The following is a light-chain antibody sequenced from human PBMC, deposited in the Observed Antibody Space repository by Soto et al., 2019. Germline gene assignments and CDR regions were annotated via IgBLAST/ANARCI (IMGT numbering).Light chain of an antibody. V-gene: IGKV3D-15*01. J-gene: IGKJ1*01. CDR2: GAS. Sequence: EIVMTQSPATLSVSPGERDTLSCRASQSVSSNLAWYQQKPGQAPXLLIYGASTRATGIPARFSGSGSGTEFTLTISSLQSEDFAVYYGQQYNNWPPWTFGQGTKVDIK. CDR3: QQYNNWPPWT. CDR1: QSVSSN.